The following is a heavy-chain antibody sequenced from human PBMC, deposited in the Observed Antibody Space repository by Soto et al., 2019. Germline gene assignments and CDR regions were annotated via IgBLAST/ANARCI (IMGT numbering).Heavy chain of an antibody. CDR2: IVPIVDTS. D-gene: IGHD2-15*01. CDR3: VRVVAIPGYPDN. Sequence: QVQLVQSGAAVRQPASSVKVSCKTSGGTFSSYAISWVRQAPGQGLEWMGGIVPIVDTSTYAQKFQGRVTITADESTSTAYMELSSLRSDDTAIYYCVRVVAIPGYPDNWG. J-gene: IGHJ4*03. CDR1: GGTFSSYA. V-gene: IGHV1-69*12.